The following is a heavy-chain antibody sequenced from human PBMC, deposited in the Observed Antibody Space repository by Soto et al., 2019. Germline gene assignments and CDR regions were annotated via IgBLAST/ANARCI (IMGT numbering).Heavy chain of an antibody. V-gene: IGHV1-18*01. CDR2: IGPYNGNT. CDR3: ARLGPGPRYYYDSSGFLLY. Sequence: GASVKVSCKASGYTFSSYGITWVRQAPGQGLEWMGWIGPYNGNTGYAQKVRGRVTMTTDTSTSTVYMELRSLRSDDTAVYYCARLGPGPRYYYDSSGFLLYWGQGTLVTVSS. J-gene: IGHJ4*02. CDR1: GYTFSSYG. D-gene: IGHD3-22*01.